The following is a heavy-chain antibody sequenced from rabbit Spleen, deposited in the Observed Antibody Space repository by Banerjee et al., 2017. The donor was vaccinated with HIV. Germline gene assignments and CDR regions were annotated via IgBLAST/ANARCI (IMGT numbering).Heavy chain of an antibody. CDR2: IAGSSSGFT. J-gene: IGHJ4*01. D-gene: IGHD4-1*01. V-gene: IGHV1S40*01. CDR3: ARDLDGVIGWNFGW. CDR1: GFSFSSSDY. Sequence: QSLEESGGGLVQPEGSLALTCKASGFSFSSSDYICWVRQAPGKGLKWISCIAGSSSGFTYSATWAKGRVTISKTSSTTVTLQMTSLTAADTATYFCARDLDGVIGWNFGWWGPGTLVTVS.